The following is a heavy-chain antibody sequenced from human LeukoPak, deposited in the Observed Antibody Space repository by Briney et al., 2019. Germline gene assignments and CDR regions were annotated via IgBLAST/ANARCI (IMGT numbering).Heavy chain of an antibody. J-gene: IGHJ3*02. V-gene: IGHV3-49*04. D-gene: IGHD1-26*01. Sequence: PGRSLRLSCTASGFTFGDYAMSWVRQAPGKGLEWVGFIRSKAYGGTTEYAASVKGRFTISRDDSKSIAYLQMNSLKTEDTAVYYCTRDPRGSYGPDAFGIWGQGTMVTVSS. CDR3: TRDPRGSYGPDAFGI. CDR2: IRSKAYGGTT. CDR1: GFTFGDYA.